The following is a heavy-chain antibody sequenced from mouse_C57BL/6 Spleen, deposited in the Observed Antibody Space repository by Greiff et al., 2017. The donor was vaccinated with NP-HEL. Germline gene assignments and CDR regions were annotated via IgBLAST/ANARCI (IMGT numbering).Heavy chain of an antibody. CDR1: GFTFSDAW. CDR2: IRNKANNHAT. D-gene: IGHD2-10*02. V-gene: IGHV6-6*01. CDR3: TRPHSINWYFDV. J-gene: IGHJ1*03. Sequence: EVQLVESGGGLVQPGGSMKLSCAASGFTFSDAWMDWVRQSPEKGLEWVAEIRNKANNHATYYAESVKGRFTISRDYSKSSVYLQMNSLRAEDTGIYYCTRPHSINWYFDVWGTGTTVTVSS.